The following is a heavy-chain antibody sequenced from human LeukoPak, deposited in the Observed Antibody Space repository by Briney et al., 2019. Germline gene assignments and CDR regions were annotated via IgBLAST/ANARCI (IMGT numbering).Heavy chain of an antibody. D-gene: IGHD2-15*01. CDR3: ARDAAYCSGGSCYSSGPDY. V-gene: IGHV3-33*01. CDR2: IWYDGSNK. J-gene: IGHJ4*02. CDR1: GFTFSSYG. Sequence: GGSLRLSCAASGFTFSSYGMHWVRQAPGKGLEWVAVIWYDGSNKYYADSVKGRFTISRDNSKNTLYLQMNSLRAEDTAVYYCARDAAYCSGGSCYSSGPDYWGQGTLVTVSS.